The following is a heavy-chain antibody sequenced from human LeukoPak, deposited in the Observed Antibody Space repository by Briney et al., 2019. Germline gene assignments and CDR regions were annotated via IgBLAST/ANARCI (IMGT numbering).Heavy chain of an antibody. CDR1: GFTFSSYW. J-gene: IGHJ6*03. D-gene: IGHD2/OR15-2a*01. V-gene: IGHV3-7*01. CDR3: ASFSGYYYYMDV. CDR2: IKQDGSEK. Sequence: PGGSLRLSCATSGFTFSSYWMSWVRQAPGEGLEWVANIKQDGSEKYYVDSVKGRFTISRDNARNSMYPQMNSLRAEDTAVYYCASFSGYYYYMDVWGKGTTVTVSS.